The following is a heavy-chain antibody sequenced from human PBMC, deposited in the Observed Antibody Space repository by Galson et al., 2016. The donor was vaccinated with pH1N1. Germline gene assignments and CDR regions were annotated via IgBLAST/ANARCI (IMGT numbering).Heavy chain of an antibody. CDR2: IYSGGRT. V-gene: IGHV3-53*01. CDR1: GFTFSDYY. D-gene: IGHD3-3*01. J-gene: IGHJ6*02. CDR3: ARVGDFWSYYYYNMDV. Sequence: SLRLSCAASGFTFSDYYMSWVRQAPGKGLEWVSLIYSGGRTYYADSVKGRFTISRDNSKKTLYLQMNNLRVVDTAVYYCARVGDFWSYYYYNMDVWGQGTTVTVSS.